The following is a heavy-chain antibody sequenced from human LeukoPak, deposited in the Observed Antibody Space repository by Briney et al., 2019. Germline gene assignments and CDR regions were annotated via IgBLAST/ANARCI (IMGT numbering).Heavy chain of an antibody. J-gene: IGHJ4*02. D-gene: IGHD5-24*01. CDR3: ATARRDGYNFDY. CDR2: ISAYNGNT. V-gene: IGHV1-18*01. CDR1: GYTFTSYG. Sequence: GASVKVSCKASGYTFTSYGISWVRQAPGQGLEWMGWISAYNGNTNYAQKLQGRVAMTTDTSTSTAYMELRSLRPDDTAVYYCATARRDGYNFDYWGQGTLVTVSS.